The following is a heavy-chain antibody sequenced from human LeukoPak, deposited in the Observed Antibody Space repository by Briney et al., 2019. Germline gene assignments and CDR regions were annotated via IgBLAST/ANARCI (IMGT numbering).Heavy chain of an antibody. Sequence: GGSLRLSCAASGFTFSNYEMNWVRQAPGKGLEWVSYISSSGSTIYYADSVKGRFTISRDNAMNSLYLQMISLRAEDMAVYYCARDLWGTTVTTDYFDSWGQGTLVTVSS. J-gene: IGHJ4*02. V-gene: IGHV3-48*03. D-gene: IGHD4-17*01. CDR1: GFTFSNYE. CDR2: ISSSGSTI. CDR3: ARDLWGTTVTTDYFDS.